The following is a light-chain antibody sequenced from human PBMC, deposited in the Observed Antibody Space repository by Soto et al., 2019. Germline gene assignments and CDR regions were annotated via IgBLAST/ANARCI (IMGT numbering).Light chain of an antibody. Sequence: QSALTQPASVSGSPGQSITISCTGTSSDVGGYNYDSWYQQHPAKSPKFMIYEVSNRPSGVSNRFSGSKSGNTSSLTASGLQAEDEVVSYGRSYTTSSTHWVFGGGAKLT. CDR1: SSDVGGYNY. CDR3: RSYTTSSTHWV. J-gene: IGLJ3*02. V-gene: IGLV2-14*01. CDR2: EVS.